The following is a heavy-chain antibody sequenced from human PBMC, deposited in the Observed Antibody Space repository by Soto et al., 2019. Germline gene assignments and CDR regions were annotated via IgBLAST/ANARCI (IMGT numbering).Heavy chain of an antibody. CDR2: ISSTSATI. J-gene: IGHJ6*02. CDR3: ARAAGIMTRGFHGMDF. V-gene: IGHV3-48*03. Sequence: EVQLVESGGGLVQPGGSLRLSCTASGFAFSSYEMNWVRQAPGKGPEWVSYISSTSATIHYVDSVKGRFTISRDNAKNSVYLQMNSLRAEDSAIYYCARAAGIMTRGFHGMDFWGQGTTVTVSS. CDR1: GFAFSSYE. D-gene: IGHD3-10*01.